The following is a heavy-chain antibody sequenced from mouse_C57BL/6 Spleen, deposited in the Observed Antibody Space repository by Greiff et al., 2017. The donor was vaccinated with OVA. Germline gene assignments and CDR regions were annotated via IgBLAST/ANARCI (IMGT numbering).Heavy chain of an antibody. J-gene: IGHJ1*03. CDR3: ARDRGYDVGWYFDV. D-gene: IGHD2-2*01. Sequence: EVQLQQSGPGLVKPSQSLSLTCSVTGYSITSGYYWNWIRQFPGNKLEWMGYISYDGSNNYNPSLKNRISITRDTSKNQFFLKLNSVTTEDTATYYCARDRGYDVGWYFDVWGTGTTVTVSS. V-gene: IGHV3-6*01. CDR1: GYSITSGYY. CDR2: ISYDGSN.